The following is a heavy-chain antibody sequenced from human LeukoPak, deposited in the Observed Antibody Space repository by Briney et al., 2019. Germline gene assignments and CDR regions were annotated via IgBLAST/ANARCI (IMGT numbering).Heavy chain of an antibody. J-gene: IGHJ4*02. CDR2: ISYDGSNK. V-gene: IGHV3-30*18. D-gene: IGHD6-13*01. CDR1: GFTFSSYG. Sequence: GRSLKLSCAASGFTFSSYGMHWVRQAPGKGLEWVAVISYDGSNKYYADSVKGRFTISRDNSKNTLYLQMNSLRAEDTAVYYCAKLDSSSWGFDYWGQGTLDTVSS. CDR3: AKLDSSSWGFDY.